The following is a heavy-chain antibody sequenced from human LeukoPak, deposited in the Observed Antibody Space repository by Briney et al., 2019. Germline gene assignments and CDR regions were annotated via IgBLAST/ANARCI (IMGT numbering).Heavy chain of an antibody. Sequence: ASVKVSCKASGGTFSSYAINWVRQAPGQGLEWMGRIIPNLGIPNYAQKFQDRVTITADRSTSTAYMELSSLRSEDAAVYYCARVSYYDSSGYPGYFHHWGQGTLVTV. J-gene: IGHJ1*01. CDR3: ARVSYYDSSGYPGYFHH. D-gene: IGHD3-22*01. CDR2: IIPNLGIP. CDR1: GGTFSSYA. V-gene: IGHV1-69*04.